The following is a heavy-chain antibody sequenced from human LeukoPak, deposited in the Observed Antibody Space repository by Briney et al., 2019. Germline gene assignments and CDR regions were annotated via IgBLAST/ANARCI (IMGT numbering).Heavy chain of an antibody. V-gene: IGHV4-39*01. CDR3: ARQANCSGGSCWYYYYYYGMDV. D-gene: IGHD2-15*01. CDR2: FYYSGST. Sequence: NPSETLSLTCTVSGGSISSSSYYWGWLRQPPGQGLEWIGSFYYSGSTYYNPSLKSRVTISVDTSKNQFSLKLSSVTAADTAVYYCARQANCSGGSCWYYYYYYGMDVWGQGTTATVSS. CDR1: GGSISSSSYY. J-gene: IGHJ6*02.